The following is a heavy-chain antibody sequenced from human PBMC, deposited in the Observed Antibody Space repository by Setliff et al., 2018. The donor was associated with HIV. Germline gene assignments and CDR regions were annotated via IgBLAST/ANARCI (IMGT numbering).Heavy chain of an antibody. Sequence: SETLSLTCTVSGGSIIDSRYFWGWIRQPPGKRLEWIGSVYYSGITYYSSSLKSRVTVSVDTSRIQFSLKLTSVTAADTAVYKCVRHVWSDDFLVPGWFDSWSQGTLVTVSS. V-gene: IGHV4-39*01. CDR3: VRHVWSDDFLVPGWFDS. J-gene: IGHJ5*01. CDR2: VYYSGIT. D-gene: IGHD3-3*01. CDR1: GGSIIDSRYF.